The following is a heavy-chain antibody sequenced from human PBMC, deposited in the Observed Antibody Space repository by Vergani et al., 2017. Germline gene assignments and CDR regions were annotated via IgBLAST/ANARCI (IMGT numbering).Heavy chain of an antibody. J-gene: IGHJ6*02. V-gene: IGHV1-69*02. Sequence: QVQLVQSGAEVKKPGSSVKVSCKASGGTFSSYTISWVRQAPGQGLEWMGRIIPILGIANYAQKFQGRVTITADKSTSTAYMELSSLRTEDTAVYYCTRAVCSGGSCAKVYYYYYYGMDVWGQGTTVTVSS. CDR3: TRAVCSGGSCAKVYYYYYYGMDV. CDR2: IIPILGIA. D-gene: IGHD2-15*01. CDR1: GGTFSSYT.